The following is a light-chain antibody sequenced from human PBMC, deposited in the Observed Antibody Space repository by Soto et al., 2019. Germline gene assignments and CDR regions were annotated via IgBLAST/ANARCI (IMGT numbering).Light chain of an antibody. V-gene: IGKV3-11*01. Sequence: EVVLTQSPATLSLSPGERATLSCRASESVSSYLAWYQQKPDQAPRLLIYDASNRATGIPARFSGSGSGTDFTLTISSLEPEDFGVYYCLQRSNWPLTFGGGTKVDIK. J-gene: IGKJ4*01. CDR2: DAS. CDR1: ESVSSY. CDR3: LQRSNWPLT.